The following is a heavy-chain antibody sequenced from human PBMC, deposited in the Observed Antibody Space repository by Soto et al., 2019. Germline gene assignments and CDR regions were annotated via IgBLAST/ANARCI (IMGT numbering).Heavy chain of an antibody. J-gene: IGHJ4*02. CDR3: ARQDHDYGDFFDY. CDR2: IYYSGST. CDR1: GGSISSSSYY. D-gene: IGHD4-17*01. V-gene: IGHV4-39*01. Sequence: SETLSLTCTVSGGSISSSSYYWGWIRQPPGKGLEWIGSIYYSGSTYYNPSLRSRLTIPVDTSKNQFSLKVSSVTAADTAVYYCARQDHDYGDFFDYWGQGTLVTVSS.